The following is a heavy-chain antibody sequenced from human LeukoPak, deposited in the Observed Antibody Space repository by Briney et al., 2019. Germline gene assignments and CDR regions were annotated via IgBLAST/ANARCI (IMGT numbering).Heavy chain of an antibody. Sequence: PGGSLRLSCVASGITFSDYYMNWIRQAPGKGLEWVSYISGSGSTKYYADSVRGGFTISRDNAKNSLYLQMNSLRAEVTAVYYCARGGYCSNVVCYTSRSLDYWGQGTLVTVSS. V-gene: IGHV3-11*01. CDR1: GITFSDYY. D-gene: IGHD2-8*01. J-gene: IGHJ4*02. CDR3: ARGGYCSNVVCYTSRSLDY. CDR2: ISGSGSTK.